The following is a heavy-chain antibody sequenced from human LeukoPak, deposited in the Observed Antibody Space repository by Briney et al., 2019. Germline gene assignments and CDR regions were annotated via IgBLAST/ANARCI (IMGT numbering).Heavy chain of an antibody. D-gene: IGHD5-24*01. V-gene: IGHV3-74*01. Sequence: GGSLRLSCAASGFTFSSYWMHWVRQAPGKGLVWVSRINSDGSSTSYADSVKGRFTISRDNAKNTLYLQMNSLRAEDTAVYYCARDFSQGDGYNYYAFDIWGQGTMVTVSS. CDR3: ARDFSQGDGYNYYAFDI. J-gene: IGHJ3*02. CDR1: GFTFSSYW. CDR2: INSDGSST.